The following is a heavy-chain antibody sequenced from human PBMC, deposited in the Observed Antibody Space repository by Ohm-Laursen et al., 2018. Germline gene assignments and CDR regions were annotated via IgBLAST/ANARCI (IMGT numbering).Heavy chain of an antibody. CDR2: ISWNSGSI. D-gene: IGHD3-10*01. J-gene: IGHJ4*02. Sequence: SLRLSCTASGFTFDDYAMHWVRQAPGKGLAWVSGISWNSGSIGYADSVKGRFTISRDNAKNSLYLQMNSLRAEDTAFYYCAKDDKHMVRGSDIDYWGQGTLVTVSS. CDR3: AKDDKHMVRGSDIDY. CDR1: GFTFDDYA. V-gene: IGHV3-9*01.